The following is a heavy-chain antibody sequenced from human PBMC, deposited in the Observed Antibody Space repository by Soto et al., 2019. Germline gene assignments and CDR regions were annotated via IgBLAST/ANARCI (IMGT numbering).Heavy chain of an antibody. Sequence: QVQLVVSGGGVVQPGRSLRLSCAASGFRNYGMHWVRQAPGKGLEWVALIWHDGSRKHYADSVKGRFTISRDDSKNTVDLQLNSRRADDTAVYYCARDRGDFGSGGSFFDYWGQGTLVTVSS. J-gene: IGHJ4*02. V-gene: IGHV3-33*01. CDR1: GFRNYG. CDR2: IWHDGSRK. CDR3: ARDRGDFGSGGSFFDY. D-gene: IGHD3-10*01.